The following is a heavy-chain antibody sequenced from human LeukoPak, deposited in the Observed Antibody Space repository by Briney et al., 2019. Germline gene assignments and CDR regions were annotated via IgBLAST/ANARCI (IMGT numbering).Heavy chain of an antibody. D-gene: IGHD1-7*01. V-gene: IGHV3-33*01. CDR1: GFTFSSYG. Sequence: GGSLRLSCAASGFTFSSYGMHCVRQAPGKGLEWVAVIWFDGSTKYYGDSVKGRFTISRDNSKDTLYLQMNSLRAEDTAVYYCATLPRTYGPIDYWGQGTLVTVSS. CDR2: IWFDGSTK. CDR3: ATLPRTYGPIDY. J-gene: IGHJ4*02.